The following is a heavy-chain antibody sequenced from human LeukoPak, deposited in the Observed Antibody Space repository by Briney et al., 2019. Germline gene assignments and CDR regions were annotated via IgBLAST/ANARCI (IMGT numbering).Heavy chain of an antibody. D-gene: IGHD1-26*01. CDR3: ARAPLGWELLRGDYYFDY. CDR2: IYYSGST. CDR1: GGSISSYY. J-gene: IGHJ4*02. V-gene: IGHV4-59*01. Sequence: PSETLSLTCIVSGGSISSYYWSWIRQPPGKGLEWMGDIYYSGSTNYKPSLKSRVTISVDTSKNQFSLKLSSVTAAGTAVYYCARAPLGWELLRGDYYFDYWGQGTLVTVSS.